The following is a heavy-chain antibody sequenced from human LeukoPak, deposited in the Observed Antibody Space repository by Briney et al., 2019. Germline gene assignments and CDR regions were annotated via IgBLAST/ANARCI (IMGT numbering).Heavy chain of an antibody. CDR2: INYSGDT. CDR1: GGSIGSSSFY. J-gene: IGHJ4*02. Sequence: SETLSLTCTVSGGSIGSSSFYWGWIRQPPGQGLEWIETINYSGDTYYNPSLKSRVTISVDSSRNQFSLKLSSVTAADTAVYYCAGGRAYYNVIEFWGQGTLVTVSS. D-gene: IGHD5-24*01. V-gene: IGHV4-39*07. CDR3: AGGRAYYNVIEF.